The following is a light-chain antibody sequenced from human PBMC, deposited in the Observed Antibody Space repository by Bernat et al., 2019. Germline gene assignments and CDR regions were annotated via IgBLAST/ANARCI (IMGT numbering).Light chain of an antibody. CDR3: QQYYGRPRT. Sequence: IVMTQSPDTLSVSPGETATVSCRAGQSIRSNLAWYQQKPGQAPRLLIYDTSTRATDIPVRVSGSGSGAEFTLTISNVQAEDFAIYSCQQYYGRPRTFGQGTRLEIK. J-gene: IGKJ5*01. CDR2: DTS. V-gene: IGKV3D-15*01. CDR1: QSIRSN.